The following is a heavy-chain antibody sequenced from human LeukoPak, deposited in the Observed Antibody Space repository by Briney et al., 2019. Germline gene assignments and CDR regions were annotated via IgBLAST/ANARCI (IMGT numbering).Heavy chain of an antibody. J-gene: IGHJ4*02. CDR2: ISYDGSNK. D-gene: IGHD2-15*01. V-gene: IGHV3-30-3*01. Sequence: GGSLRLSCAASGFTFSSYAMHWVRQAPGKGLEWVAVISYDGSNKYYADSVKGRFTISRDNSKNTLYLQMNSLRAEDTAVYYCATGVVMVAALTMDYWGQGTLVTVSS. CDR1: GFTFSSYA. CDR3: ATGVVMVAALTMDY.